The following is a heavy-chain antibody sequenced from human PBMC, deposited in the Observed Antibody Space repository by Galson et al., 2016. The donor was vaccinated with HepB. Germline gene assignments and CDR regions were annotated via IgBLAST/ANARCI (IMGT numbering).Heavy chain of an antibody. Sequence: ETLSLTCTVFGGSISGSNYYWGWIRQTPGKGLEWIGTIYYTGTTFYNPSLKSRVTISVDTSKNQFSLKLRSVSAADTAVYYCARGARPLTAVMHRRGHLDRWGQGTLVTVSS. J-gene: IGHJ5*02. D-gene: IGHD4-17*01. V-gene: IGHV4-39*07. CDR1: GGSISGSNYY. CDR3: ARGARPLTAVMHRRGHLDR. CDR2: IYYTGTT.